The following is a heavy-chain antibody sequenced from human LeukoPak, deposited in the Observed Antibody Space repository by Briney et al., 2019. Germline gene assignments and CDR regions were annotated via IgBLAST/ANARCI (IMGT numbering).Heavy chain of an antibody. J-gene: IGHJ4*02. CDR2: INSDGRDT. Sequence: GGSLRLSCAASGFTFSDYWMHWVRQAPGKGLEWVSHINSDGRDTNYADSVKGRFTISRDNANNMVYLHMNGLRAEDTAVYYCARDRVPPGMGEYYFDYWGQGTLVTVSS. D-gene: IGHD1-26*01. V-gene: IGHV3-74*01. CDR3: ARDRVPPGMGEYYFDY. CDR1: GFTFSDYW.